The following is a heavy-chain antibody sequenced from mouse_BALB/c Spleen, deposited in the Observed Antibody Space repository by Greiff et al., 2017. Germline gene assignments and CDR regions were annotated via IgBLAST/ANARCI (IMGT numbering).Heavy chain of an antibody. D-gene: IGHD2-4*01. CDR1: GFTFSNYW. Sequence: VQLKESGGGLVQPGGSMKLSCVASGFTFSNYWMNWVRQSPEKGLEWVAEIRLKSNNYATHYAESVKGRFTISRDDSKSSVYLQMNNLRAEDTGIYYCTRDDYFAYWGQGTLVTVSA. J-gene: IGHJ3*01. CDR2: IRLKSNNYAT. V-gene: IGHV6-6*02. CDR3: TRDDYFAY.